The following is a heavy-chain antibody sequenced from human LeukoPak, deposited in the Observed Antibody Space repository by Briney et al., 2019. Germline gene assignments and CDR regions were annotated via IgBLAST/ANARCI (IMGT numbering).Heavy chain of an antibody. Sequence: GGSLRLSSAASGFTFSSYAMSWVRQAPGKGLEWVAVISYDGSNKYYADSVKGRFTISRDNSKNTLYLQMNSLRAEDTAVYYCARVVGLWFGESYYYGMDVWGQGTTVTVSS. CDR2: ISYDGSNK. V-gene: IGHV3-30-3*01. J-gene: IGHJ6*02. D-gene: IGHD3-10*01. CDR1: GFTFSSYA. CDR3: ARVVGLWFGESYYYGMDV.